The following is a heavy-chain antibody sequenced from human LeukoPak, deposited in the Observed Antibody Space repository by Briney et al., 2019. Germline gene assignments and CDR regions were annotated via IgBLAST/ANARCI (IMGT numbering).Heavy chain of an antibody. CDR2: IRSNANSYAT. V-gene: IGHV3-73*01. J-gene: IGHJ4*02. CDR1: GFTFSGSA. CDR3: TRHDGGAARLLDY. D-gene: IGHD6-6*01. Sequence: GGSLRLSCAASGFTFSGSAMHWVRQASGKGLEWVGRIRSNANSYATAYAASVKGRFTISRDDSKNTAYLQMNSLKTEDTAVYYCTRHDGGAARLLDYWGQGTLVTVSS.